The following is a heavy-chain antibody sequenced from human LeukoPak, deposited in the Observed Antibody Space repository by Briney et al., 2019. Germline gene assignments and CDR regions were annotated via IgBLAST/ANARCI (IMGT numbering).Heavy chain of an antibody. J-gene: IGHJ6*02. V-gene: IGHV3-21*04. CDR1: GFTFSSYS. Sequence: PGGSLRLSCAASGFTFSSYSMNWVRQAPGKGLEWVSSISSSSSYIYYADSVKGRFTISRDNAKNPLYLQMNSLRAEDTAVYYCASQDYGDYQYYYGMDVWGQGTTVTVSS. CDR3: ASQDYGDYQYYYGMDV. CDR2: ISSSSSYI. D-gene: IGHD4-17*01.